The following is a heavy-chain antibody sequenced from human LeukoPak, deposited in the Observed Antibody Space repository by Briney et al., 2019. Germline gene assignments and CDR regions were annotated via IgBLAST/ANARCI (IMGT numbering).Heavy chain of an antibody. CDR2: INYRGST. Sequence: SGTLSLTCTVSGGSIRGYYWNWIRQPPGKGLEWIGNINYRGSTNYNSSLKSRVTISLDPSKNQVSLKLNSVIAADTARYYCARHEEWLGWFDPWGQGTLVIVSS. CDR3: ARHEEWLGWFDP. CDR1: GGSIRGYY. D-gene: IGHD6-19*01. V-gene: IGHV4-59*08. J-gene: IGHJ5*02.